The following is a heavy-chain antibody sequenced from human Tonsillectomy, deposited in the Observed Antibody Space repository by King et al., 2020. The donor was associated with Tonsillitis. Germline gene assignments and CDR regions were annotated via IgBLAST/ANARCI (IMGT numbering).Heavy chain of an antibody. J-gene: IGHJ5*02. V-gene: IGHV4-34*01. CDR2: INHSGSA. CDR3: ARGGGGPKNYRHWFDP. D-gene: IGHD3-16*01. CDR1: GGSFSGYY. Sequence: QVQLQQWGAGLLKPSETLSLTCDVYGGSFSGYYWSWIRQPPGKGLEWIGEINHSGSANYNPSLKSRVTISVDTSKNQFSLKLSSVTAADTAVYYCARGGGGPKNYRHWFDPWGQGTLVTVSS.